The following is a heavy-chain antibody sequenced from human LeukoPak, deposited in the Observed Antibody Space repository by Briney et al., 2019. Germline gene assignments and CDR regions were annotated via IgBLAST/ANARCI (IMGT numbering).Heavy chain of an antibody. V-gene: IGHV1-24*01. CDR2: FDPEDGET. Sequence: ASVKVSCKFSGYTLTELSMHWVRQAPRKGMKWMGCFDPEDGETIYAQKFQGRVTMTEDTSTDTAYMELSSLGSADTAVYYCAISAAAGGYWFDPWGQGTLVTASS. D-gene: IGHD6-13*01. CDR3: AISAAAGGYWFDP. CDR1: GYTLTELS. J-gene: IGHJ5*02.